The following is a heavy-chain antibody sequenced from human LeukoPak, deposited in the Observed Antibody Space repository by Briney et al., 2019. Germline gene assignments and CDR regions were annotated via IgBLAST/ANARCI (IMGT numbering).Heavy chain of an antibody. CDR1: GHSFTSYW. J-gene: IGHJ3*02. D-gene: IGHD1-26*01. Sequence: GESLKISCKGSGHSFTSYWIVWVRQMPGKGLEWMGIIYPGDSDTRYSPSLQGQVTISADKSISTAYLQWSSLKASDTAMYYCARSLTQGTTTFDIWGQGTMVTVSS. CDR3: ARSLTQGTTTFDI. CDR2: IYPGDSDT. V-gene: IGHV5-51*01.